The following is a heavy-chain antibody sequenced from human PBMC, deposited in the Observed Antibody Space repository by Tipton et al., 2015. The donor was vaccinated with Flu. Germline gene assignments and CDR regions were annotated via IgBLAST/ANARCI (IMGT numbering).Heavy chain of an antibody. CDR2: IYYSGST. V-gene: IGHV4-59*08. Sequence: TLSLTCTVSGGSISSYYWSWIRQPPGKGLEWIGYIYYSGSTNYNPSLKSRVTISVDTSKNQFSLKLSSVTAADTSVYYCARHVGRGMITFGGVIALYPHYAAFDIWCQGTMVTVSS. CDR3: ARHVGRGMITFGGVIALYPHYAAFDI. D-gene: IGHD3-16*02. CDR1: GGSISSYY. J-gene: IGHJ3*02.